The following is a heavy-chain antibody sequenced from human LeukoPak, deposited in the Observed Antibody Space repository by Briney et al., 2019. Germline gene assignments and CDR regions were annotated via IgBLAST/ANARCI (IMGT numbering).Heavy chain of an antibody. CDR2: ISAYNGNT. V-gene: IGHV1-18*01. D-gene: IGHD3-3*01. Sequence: ASVKVSCKASGYTFTSYGISWVRQAPGQGLEWMGWISAYNGNTNYAQKLQGRVTMTTDTSTSTAYMELSSLRSEDTAVYYCAVAYYDFWSGYYEIGSFDYWGQGTLVTVSS. CDR3: AVAYYDFWSGYYEIGSFDY. J-gene: IGHJ4*02. CDR1: GYTFTSYG.